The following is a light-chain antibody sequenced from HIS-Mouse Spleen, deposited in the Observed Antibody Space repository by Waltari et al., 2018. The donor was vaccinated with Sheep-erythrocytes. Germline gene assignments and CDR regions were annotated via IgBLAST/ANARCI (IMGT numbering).Light chain of an antibody. CDR1: QGIRND. J-gene: IGKJ2*01. V-gene: IGKV1-6*01. CDR2: AAS. Sequence: AIQMTQSPSSLSASVGDRVTITCRASQGIRNDLGWYQQKPGKAPKLLIYAASSLQSGVPDRFSGSGSGTDFTLKISRVEAEDVGVYYCMQGTHWPPYTFGQGTKLEIK. CDR3: MQGTHWPPYT.